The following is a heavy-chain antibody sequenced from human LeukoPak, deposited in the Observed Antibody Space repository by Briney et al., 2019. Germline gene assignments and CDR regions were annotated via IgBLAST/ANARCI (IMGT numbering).Heavy chain of an antibody. J-gene: IGHJ6*03. CDR3: ARSMYYYYMDV. CDR2: INWDGGST. V-gene: IGHV3-20*04. CDR1: GFTFYDYG. Sequence: GGSLRLSCAASGFTFYDYGMSWVRHAPGKGLEWVSAINWDGGSTGYADSVKGRFTISRDNAKNSLYLQMNSLRAEDTALYYCARSMYYYYMDVWGKGTTVTVSS.